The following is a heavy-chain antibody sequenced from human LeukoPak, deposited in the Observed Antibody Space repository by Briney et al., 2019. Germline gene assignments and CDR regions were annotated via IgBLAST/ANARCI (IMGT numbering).Heavy chain of an antibody. CDR1: GYTLTELS. D-gene: IGHD6-13*01. CDR2: FDPEDGET. Sequence: AASVKVSCKVSGYTLTELSMHWVRQAPGKGLEWMGGFDPEDGETIYAQKFQGRVTMTEDTSTDTAHMELSSLRSEDTAVYYCATVHSSSWGLDPWGQGTLVTVSS. V-gene: IGHV1-24*01. J-gene: IGHJ5*02. CDR3: ATVHSSSWGLDP.